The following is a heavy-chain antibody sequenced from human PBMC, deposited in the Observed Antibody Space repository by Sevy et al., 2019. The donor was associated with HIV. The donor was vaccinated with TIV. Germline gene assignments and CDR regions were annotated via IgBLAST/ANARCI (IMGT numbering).Heavy chain of an antibody. Sequence: GGSLRLSCATSGFTFNTYGMHWVRQAPGKGLEWVAFIRYDGSTKYYLDSVKGRFAMSRDNSRNTLYLQMNSLRTKDTAVYYCAKGPRPMITLGGAADYWGQGTLVTVSS. CDR2: IRYDGSTK. D-gene: IGHD3-16*01. V-gene: IGHV3-30*02. CDR3: AKGPRPMITLGGAADY. CDR1: GFTFNTYG. J-gene: IGHJ4*02.